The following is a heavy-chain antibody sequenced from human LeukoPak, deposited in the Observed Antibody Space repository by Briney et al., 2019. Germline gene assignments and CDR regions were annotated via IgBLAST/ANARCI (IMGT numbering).Heavy chain of an antibody. D-gene: IGHD4-11*01. Sequence: GGSLRLSCVASGFRFSDYSMNWVRQAPGKGLEWISYIGLSSGNKFYAESVEGRFTISSDNAKNSLYLVMNFLRDEETAVYYCARDLDYSFDYWGQGAQVIVSS. CDR1: GFRFSDYS. CDR2: IGLSSGNK. CDR3: ARDLDYSFDY. V-gene: IGHV3-48*02. J-gene: IGHJ4*02.